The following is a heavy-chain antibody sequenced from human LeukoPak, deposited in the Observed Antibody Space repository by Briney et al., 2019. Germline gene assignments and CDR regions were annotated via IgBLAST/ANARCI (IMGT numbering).Heavy chain of an antibody. Sequence: GGSLRLSCAASGLTFSRSWMHWVRQTPGKGLEWVAGIKQDGSEKYYVDSVKGRFTISRDNAKNSLYLQMNSLRAEDTAVYYCARVSSKTTVRGLITKKNYYYYYMDVWGKGTTVTISS. D-gene: IGHD3-10*01. CDR3: ARVSSKTTVRGLITKKNYYYYYMDV. CDR2: IKQDGSEK. V-gene: IGHV3-7*01. CDR1: GLTFSRSW. J-gene: IGHJ6*03.